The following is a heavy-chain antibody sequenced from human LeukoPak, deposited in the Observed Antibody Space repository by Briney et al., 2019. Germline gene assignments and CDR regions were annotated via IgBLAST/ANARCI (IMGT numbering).Heavy chain of an antibody. CDR1: GGSISSYY. J-gene: IGHJ4*02. V-gene: IGHV4-59*01. CDR3: ASAISGSYFL. D-gene: IGHD1-26*01. Sequence: SGTLSLTCTVSGGSISSYYWSWIRQPPGKGLEWIGYIYYSGSTEYNPSLKSPVTISVDTSKNQFSLKLSSVTVADTAMYYCASAISGSYFLWGQGTLVTVSS. CDR2: IYYSGST.